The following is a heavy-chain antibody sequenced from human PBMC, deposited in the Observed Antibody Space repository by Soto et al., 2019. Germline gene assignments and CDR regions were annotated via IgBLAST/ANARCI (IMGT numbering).Heavy chain of an antibody. D-gene: IGHD3-10*01. V-gene: IGHV4-31*03. CDR1: GVSMSSGGYY. CDR2: IYYSGST. Sequence: QVQLQESGPGQVKASQTLSLTCTVSGVSMSSGGYYWSWIRQHPGKGLEWLGYIYYSGSTYYNPSLKIRVIISVDTSKNQFSLKLSSVTAADTAVYYCASSFYGAGSYCLDYWGQGNLVTVSS. J-gene: IGHJ4*02. CDR3: ASSFYGAGSYCLDY.